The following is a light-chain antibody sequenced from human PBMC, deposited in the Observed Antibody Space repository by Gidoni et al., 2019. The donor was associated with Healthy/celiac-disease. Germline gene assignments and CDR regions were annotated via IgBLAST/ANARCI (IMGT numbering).Light chain of an antibody. CDR2: DAS. J-gene: IGKJ5*01. CDR3: QQFNNYPRT. V-gene: IGKV1D-13*01. CDR1: QGISSA. Sequence: AIQWTQSPSSLSASVGDRVTITCRTSQGISSALAWYQQKPGKAPKLLIYDASSLESGVPSRFSGSGSGTDFTLTISSLQPEDFATYYCQQFNNYPRTFGQGTRLEIK.